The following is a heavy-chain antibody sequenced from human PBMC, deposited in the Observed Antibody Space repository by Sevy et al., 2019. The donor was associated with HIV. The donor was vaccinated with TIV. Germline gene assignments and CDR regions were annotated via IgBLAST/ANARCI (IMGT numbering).Heavy chain of an antibody. V-gene: IGHV3-33*01. CDR1: GFTFSSYG. J-gene: IGHJ6*02. CDR3: ARAYRESYGMDV. CDR2: IWYDGSNK. Sequence: GGSLRLSCAASGFTFSSYGMHWVRQAPGKGLEWMAVIWYDGSNKYYADSVKGRFTISRDNSKNTLYLQMNSLRAEDTAVYYCARAYRESYGMDVWGQGTTVTVSS. D-gene: IGHD1-26*01.